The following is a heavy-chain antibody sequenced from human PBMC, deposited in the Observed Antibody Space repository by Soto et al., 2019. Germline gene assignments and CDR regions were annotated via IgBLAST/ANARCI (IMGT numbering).Heavy chain of an antibody. Sequence: GGSLRLSCTVSGFAFNNYGINWVRQAPGKGLEWVSSISKSDYTYYSDSVKGRFTISRDNAKNSVSLQMNTLRVEDTAVYYCAREDSIIIPAVSDFWGQGTLVTVPQ. CDR3: AREDSIIIPAVSDF. CDR2: ISKSDYT. CDR1: GFAFNNYG. D-gene: IGHD2-2*01. V-gene: IGHV3-21*01. J-gene: IGHJ4*02.